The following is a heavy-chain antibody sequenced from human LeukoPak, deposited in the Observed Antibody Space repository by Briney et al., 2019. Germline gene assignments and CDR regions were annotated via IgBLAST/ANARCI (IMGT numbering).Heavy chain of an antibody. J-gene: IGHJ4*02. CDR2: IRYVERDK. CDR3: AQDIRPGWTGSWIDH. Sequence: GGSLRLSCVASGFTFSYYGMHWVRQAPGKGLEWVAFIRYVERDKYYADSMKGRFTISRDNSKNTLYLQMNSLRTEDTALYYCAQDIRPGWTGSWIDHWGQGTLVTVSS. CDR1: GFTFSYYG. V-gene: IGHV3-30*02. D-gene: IGHD1-26*01.